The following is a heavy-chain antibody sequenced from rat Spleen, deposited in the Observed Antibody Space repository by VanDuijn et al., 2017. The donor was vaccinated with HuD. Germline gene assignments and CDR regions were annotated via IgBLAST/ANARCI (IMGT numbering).Heavy chain of an antibody. J-gene: IGHJ2*01. CDR1: GFTFSDYF. D-gene: IGHD5-1*01. CDR2: ISADGTNT. V-gene: IGHV5-29*01. CDR3: ATLTGR. Sequence: EVQLVASDGGLVQPGRSLKLSCAASGFTFSDYFMAWVRQAPAQGLEWVATISADGTNTYYRDSVKGRFTISRDNAKSTLYLQMDSLRSEDTATYYCATLTGRWGQGVMVTVSS.